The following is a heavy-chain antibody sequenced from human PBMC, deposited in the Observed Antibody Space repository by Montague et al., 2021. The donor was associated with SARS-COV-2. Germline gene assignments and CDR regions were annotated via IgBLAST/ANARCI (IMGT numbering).Heavy chain of an antibody. J-gene: IGHJ3*01. Sequence: SETLSLTCTVSGGSTASHYCNWIRQSPGKRPELIGYVYYNGDTKYNPSLRSRVTISIDTSENQFSLRLNSVTSADTAVYFCAGGWAFDHWGQGRLVTVSS. V-gene: IGHV4-59*08. CDR2: VYYNGDT. CDR3: AGGWAFDH. CDR1: GGSTASHY. D-gene: IGHD6-19*01.